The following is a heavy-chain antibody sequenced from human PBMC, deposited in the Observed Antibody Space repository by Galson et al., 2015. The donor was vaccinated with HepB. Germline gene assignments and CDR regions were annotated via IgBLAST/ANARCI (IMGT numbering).Heavy chain of an antibody. CDR3: ARGAVGYDFNWLDP. CDR1: GYTFTGNY. J-gene: IGHJ5*02. V-gene: IGHV1-2*04. CDR2: ISPDSGGT. D-gene: IGHD5-12*01. Sequence: SVKVSCKASGYTFTGNYIHWVRQAPGQGLEWMGWISPDSGGTYYAPKFQGWVTMTGDTSITTVYLDVRSDESAVYYCARGAVGYDFNWLDPWGQGTLVTVSS.